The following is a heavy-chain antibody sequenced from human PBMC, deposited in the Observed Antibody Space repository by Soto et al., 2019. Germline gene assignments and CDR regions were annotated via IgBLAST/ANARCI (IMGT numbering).Heavy chain of an antibody. Sequence: SDTLSLTCTVSGDSISSGDYYWSWIRQPPGKGLEWIGYIYYSGSTYYNPSLKSRVTISVDTSKNQFSLKLSSVTAADTAVYYCAREGQAFQQTNLFDPWGQGTRVTVPS. J-gene: IGHJ5*02. CDR2: IYYSGST. D-gene: IGHD6-13*01. CDR1: GDSISSGDYY. CDR3: AREGQAFQQTNLFDP. V-gene: IGHV4-30-4*02.